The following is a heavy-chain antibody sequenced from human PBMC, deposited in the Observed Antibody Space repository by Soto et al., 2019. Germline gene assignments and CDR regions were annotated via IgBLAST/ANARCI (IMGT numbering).Heavy chain of an antibody. CDR3: AGDGYVITAVPLPYGLDV. CDR1: GYTFSSYG. J-gene: IGHJ6*02. D-gene: IGHD2-2*01. V-gene: IGHV1-18*04. Sequence: ASVKVSCKASGYTFSSYGISWVLQAPGQGLEWMGWISAHSGNTNYEQKFQGRVTMTTDASTSTAYMELRSLRSDDTAVYYCAGDGYVITAVPLPYGLDVWGQGTTVTVSS. CDR2: ISAHSGNT.